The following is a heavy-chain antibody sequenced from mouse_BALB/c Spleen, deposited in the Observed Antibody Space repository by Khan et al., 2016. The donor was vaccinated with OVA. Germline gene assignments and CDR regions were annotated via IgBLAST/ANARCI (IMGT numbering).Heavy chain of an antibody. V-gene: IGHV3-8*02. J-gene: IGHJ3*01. CDR1: GDSITRGY. Sequence: EVQLQESGPSLVKPSQTLSLTCSVTGDSITRGYWNWIRKFPGHKLDYMGYISYSGNTYCNPSLKSRISITRDTSKNQYYLQLNSVTTEDTATYYCACELRGFAYWGQGTLVTVSA. CDR3: ACELRGFAY. D-gene: IGHD1-1*01. CDR2: ISYSGNT.